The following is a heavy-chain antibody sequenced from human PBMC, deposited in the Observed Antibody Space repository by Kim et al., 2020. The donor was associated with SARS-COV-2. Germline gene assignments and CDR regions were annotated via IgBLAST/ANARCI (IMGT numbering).Heavy chain of an antibody. CDR2: T. D-gene: IGHD5-18*01. Sequence: TNSNPSLQSRVTISVDTSKNQFSLKLSSVTAADTAVYYCARGGIQLWFTYWGQGTLVTVSS. V-gene: IGHV4-59*09. CDR3: ARGGIQLWFTY. J-gene: IGHJ4*02.